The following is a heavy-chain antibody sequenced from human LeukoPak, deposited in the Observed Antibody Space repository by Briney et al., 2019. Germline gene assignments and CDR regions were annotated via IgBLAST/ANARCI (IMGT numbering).Heavy chain of an antibody. CDR1: GGSISSGSYY. V-gene: IGHV4-61*02. J-gene: IGHJ3*02. CDR2: IYTSGST. D-gene: IGHD3-16*01. CDR3: ARDLGIIDAFDI. Sequence: SQTLSLTCTVSGGSISSGSYYWSWIRQPAGKGLEWIGRIYTSGSTNYNPPLKSRVTISVDTSKNQFSLKLSSVTAADTAVYYCARDLGIIDAFDIWGQGTMVTVSS.